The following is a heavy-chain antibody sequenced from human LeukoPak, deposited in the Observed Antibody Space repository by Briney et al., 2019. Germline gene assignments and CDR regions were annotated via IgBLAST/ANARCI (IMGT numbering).Heavy chain of an antibody. CDR2: RNPNSGRT. D-gene: IGHD6-13*01. CDR3: ARGPVSTHGMDV. Sequence: ASVKVACKASGYTFTNYDINWVRQATGQGLEWMGWRNPNSGRTGFAQKFQGGLTITADTSISTAYMELSSLTSDDTAVYYCARGPVSTHGMDVWGQGTTVTVSS. CDR1: GYTFTNYD. V-gene: IGHV1-8*01. J-gene: IGHJ6*02.